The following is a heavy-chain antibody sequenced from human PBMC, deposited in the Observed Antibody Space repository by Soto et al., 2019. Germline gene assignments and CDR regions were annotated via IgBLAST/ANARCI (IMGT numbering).Heavy chain of an antibody. Sequence: SGGSLRLSCAASGFTFSSYGMHWVRQAPGKGLEWVAVISYDGSNKYYADSVKGRFTISRDNSKNTLYLQMNSLRAEDTAVYYCAKELIAAAGTAVYYYYGMDVWGQGTTVTVSS. CDR3: AKELIAAAGTAVYYYYGMDV. CDR2: ISYDGSNK. J-gene: IGHJ6*02. V-gene: IGHV3-30*18. CDR1: GFTFSSYG. D-gene: IGHD6-13*01.